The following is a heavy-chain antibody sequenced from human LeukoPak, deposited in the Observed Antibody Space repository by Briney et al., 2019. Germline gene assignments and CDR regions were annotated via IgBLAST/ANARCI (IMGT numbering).Heavy chain of an antibody. CDR3: AREEDY. J-gene: IGHJ4*02. CDR1: GFTFSSYG. V-gene: IGHV3-30*03. Sequence: GGSLRLSCAASGFTFSSYGMHWVRQAPGKGLEWVEVISYDGSNKYYADSVKGRFTISRDNSKNTLYLQMNSLRAEDTAVYYCAREEDYWGQGTLVTVSS. CDR2: ISYDGSNK.